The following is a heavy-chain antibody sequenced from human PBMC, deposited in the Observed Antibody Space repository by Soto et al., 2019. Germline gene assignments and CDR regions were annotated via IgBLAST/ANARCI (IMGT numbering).Heavy chain of an antibody. J-gene: IGHJ4*02. CDR3: ARDGPKKLGFDS. Sequence: GGSLRLSCAGSGFTFSSNWMSWVRQAPGKGLEWVANIKQDGSDENYIDSVKGRFTISRDNAKNSLYLQMNSLRVEDTAVYYCARDGPKKLGFDSLGQGTLVTVSS. D-gene: IGHD7-27*01. CDR2: IKQDGSDE. V-gene: IGHV3-7*01. CDR1: GFTFSSNW.